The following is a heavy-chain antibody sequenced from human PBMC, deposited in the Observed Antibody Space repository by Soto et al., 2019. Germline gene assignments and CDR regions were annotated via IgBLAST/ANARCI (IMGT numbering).Heavy chain of an antibody. CDR3: VREKDYYGAGSNRWFDP. CDR1: GGTISSGDYY. CDR2: IYYSGST. Sequence: PSETLSLTCPVSGGTISSGDYYWSWIRQPPGKGLEWIGCIYYSGSTYYNPSLQSRVTISVDTSKNQFSLRLTSVTAADTAVYYCVREKDYYGAGSNRWFDPWGQGTLVTVSS. D-gene: IGHD3-10*01. V-gene: IGHV4-30-4*01. J-gene: IGHJ5*02.